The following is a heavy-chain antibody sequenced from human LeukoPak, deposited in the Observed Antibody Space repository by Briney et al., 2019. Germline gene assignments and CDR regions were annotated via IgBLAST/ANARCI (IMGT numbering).Heavy chain of an antibody. D-gene: IGHD2-15*01. V-gene: IGHV3-30-3*01. Sequence: PGRSLRLSCAASGFTFSSYAMHWVRQAPGKGLEWVAVISYDGSNKYYADSVKGRFTISRDNSKTTLYLQMNRLRAEDTAVYYCARGSSPDIVVVVAATPFDYWGQGTLVTVSS. CDR3: ARGSSPDIVVVVAATPFDY. CDR1: GFTFSSYA. CDR2: ISYDGSNK. J-gene: IGHJ4*02.